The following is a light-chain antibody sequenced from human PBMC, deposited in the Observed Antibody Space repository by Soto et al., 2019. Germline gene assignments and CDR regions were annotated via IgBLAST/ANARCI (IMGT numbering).Light chain of an antibody. V-gene: IGLV2-14*01. CDR1: SSDVGGYNY. Sequence: QSALTQPASVSGSPGQSITISCTGTSSDVGGYNYVSWYQQHPGKAPKLMIYEVSNRPSAVSNRFSGSKSGNTASLTISGLQAEDEADYSSISYTRSSTLVVFGGGTKLTVL. CDR2: EVS. CDR3: ISYTRSSTLVV. J-gene: IGLJ2*01.